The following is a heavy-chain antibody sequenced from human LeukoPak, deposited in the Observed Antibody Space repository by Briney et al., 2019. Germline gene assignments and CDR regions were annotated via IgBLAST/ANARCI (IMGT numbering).Heavy chain of an antibody. CDR2: VNLQGST. J-gene: IGHJ4*02. Sequence: SETLSFTCTVSGGSLSSYYWTWIRQPPGKGLEWIGEVNLQGSTNYNPSLMGRVAISVDTSENHISLQLTSVTAADTAVYYCAREGGPYRPLDYSGQGTLVTVSS. V-gene: IGHV4-34*01. CDR3: AREGGPYRPLDY. CDR1: GGSLSSYY.